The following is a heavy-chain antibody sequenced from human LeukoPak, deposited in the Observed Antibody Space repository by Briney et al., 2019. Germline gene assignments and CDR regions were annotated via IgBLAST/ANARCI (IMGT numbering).Heavy chain of an antibody. CDR1: GFIFRNYA. Sequence: GGSLRLSCAASGFIFRNYAMGWVRQAPGKGLEWVSAINGGGGDRFYADSVKGRFTISRDNSKNTLYLQMSSLRVEDTAVYYCGKAEAGTYYFDYWGQGTLVTVSS. CDR2: INGGGGDR. J-gene: IGHJ4*02. V-gene: IGHV3-23*01. D-gene: IGHD6-19*01. CDR3: GKAEAGTYYFDY.